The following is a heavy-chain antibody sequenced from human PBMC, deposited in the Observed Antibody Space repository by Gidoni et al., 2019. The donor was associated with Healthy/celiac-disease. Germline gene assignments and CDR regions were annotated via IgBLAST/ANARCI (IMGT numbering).Heavy chain of an antibody. CDR1: GFTFSSYA. Sequence: QVQLVESGGGVVQPGRSLRLSCAASGFTFSSYAMHWVRQAPGKGLEWVAVISYDGSNKYYADSVKGRFTISRDNSKNTLYLQMNSLRAEDTAVYYCARGIPYDFWSGPGFDYWGQGTLVTVSS. CDR3: ARGIPYDFWSGPGFDY. D-gene: IGHD3-3*01. V-gene: IGHV3-30*01. J-gene: IGHJ4*02. CDR2: ISYDGSNK.